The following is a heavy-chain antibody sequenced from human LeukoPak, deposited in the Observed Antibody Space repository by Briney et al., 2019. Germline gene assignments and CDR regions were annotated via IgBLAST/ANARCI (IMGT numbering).Heavy chain of an antibody. CDR1: GGSISSSSYY. Sequence: SETLSLTCTVSGGSISSSSYYWGWIRQPPGKGLEWIGSIYYSGSTYYNPSLKSRVTISVDTSKNQFSLKLSSVTAADTAVYYCASTKPGGAVAGNDYWGQGTLVTVSS. CDR2: IYYSGST. D-gene: IGHD6-19*01. J-gene: IGHJ4*02. V-gene: IGHV4-39*01. CDR3: ASTKPGGAVAGNDY.